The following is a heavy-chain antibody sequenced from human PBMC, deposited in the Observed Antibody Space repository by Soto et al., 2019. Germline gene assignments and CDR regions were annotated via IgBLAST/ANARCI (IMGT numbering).Heavy chain of an antibody. CDR2: VHDSWGS. J-gene: IGHJ6*02. V-gene: IGHV4-59*08. D-gene: IGHD3-10*01. CDR3: VRQGVGAPHGLVAV. Sequence: QVPLQESGPGLVKPSETLSLSCTVSGGSISSYYWSWIRQPPGKELEWIGYVHDSWGSHYNPSLRSPVAISLATPRSQFALQVTSGTATDTAVYSCVRQGVGAPHGLVAVWGQGTTVTVSS. CDR1: GGSISSYY.